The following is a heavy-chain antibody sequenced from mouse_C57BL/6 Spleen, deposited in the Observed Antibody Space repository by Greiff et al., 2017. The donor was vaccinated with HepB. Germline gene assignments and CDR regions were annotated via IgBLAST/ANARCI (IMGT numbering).Heavy chain of an antibody. J-gene: IGHJ4*01. CDR2: ISYDGSN. CDR1: GYSITSGYY. D-gene: IGHD6-2*01. Sequence: EVQLQQSGPGLVKPSQSLSLTCSVTGYSITSGYYWNWIRQFPGNKLEWMGYISYDGSNNYNPSLKNRISITRDTSKNQIFLKLLSVTTEVTATSYCARDGLYYAMDYLGQGTSVTVAS. CDR3: ARDGLYYAMDY. V-gene: IGHV3-6*01.